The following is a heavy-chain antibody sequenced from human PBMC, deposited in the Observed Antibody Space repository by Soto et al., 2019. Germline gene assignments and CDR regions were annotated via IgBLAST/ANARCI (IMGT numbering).Heavy chain of an antibody. Sequence: SETLSLTCAVYGGSFSGYYWSWIRQPPGKGLEWIGEINHSGSTNYNPSLKSRVTISVDTSKNQFSLKLSSVTAADTAVYYCARGLGCSSTSCYDALDIGGQGTGVTVSS. CDR1: GGSFSGYY. CDR2: INHSGST. V-gene: IGHV4-34*01. CDR3: ARGLGCSSTSCYDALDI. J-gene: IGHJ3*02. D-gene: IGHD2-2*01.